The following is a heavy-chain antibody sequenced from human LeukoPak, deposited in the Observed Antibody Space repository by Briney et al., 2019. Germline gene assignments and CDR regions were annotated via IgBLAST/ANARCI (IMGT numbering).Heavy chain of an antibody. CDR3: ATEKVYSSRRQVDY. V-gene: IGHV3-21*01. D-gene: IGHD6-13*01. CDR1: GFSFSTYS. J-gene: IGHJ4*02. Sequence: KPGGSLRLSXAASGFSFSTYSMNWVRQAPGKGLEWVSSISSTGLYMFYADSVKGRFTISRDNAGNSLYLQMNSLRAEDTAVYYCATEKVYSSRRQVDYWGQGTLVTVSS. CDR2: ISSTGLYM.